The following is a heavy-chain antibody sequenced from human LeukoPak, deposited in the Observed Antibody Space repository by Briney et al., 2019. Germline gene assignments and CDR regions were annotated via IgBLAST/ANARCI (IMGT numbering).Heavy chain of an antibody. V-gene: IGHV3-21*01. CDR2: ISSRSSYI. J-gene: IGHJ4*02. D-gene: IGHD3/OR15-3a*01. CDR1: GFTFGDYS. Sequence: GGSLRLSCAASGFTFGDYSMNWVRQAPGEGLEWVSSISSRSSYIYYADSVKGRFTISRDNAKNSLYLQMNSLRAEDTAVYYCAREGKWTKTDYWGQGTLVTVSS. CDR3: AREGKWTKTDY.